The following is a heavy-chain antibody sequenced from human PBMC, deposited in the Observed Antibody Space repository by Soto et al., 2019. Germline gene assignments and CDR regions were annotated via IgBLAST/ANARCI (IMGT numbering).Heavy chain of an antibody. CDR1: GGSISSYY. CDR3: AIRYGSCFDY. Sequence: QVQLQESGPGLVKPSETLSLTCTVSGGSISSYYWGWIRQPPGKGLEWIGYIYYSGSTNYNPSRKSRVTISVDTSKIQFPLKLSSVTAADTAVYFCAIRYGSCFDYWGQGTLVTVSS. CDR2: IYYSGST. V-gene: IGHV4-59*08. D-gene: IGHD5-18*01. J-gene: IGHJ4*02.